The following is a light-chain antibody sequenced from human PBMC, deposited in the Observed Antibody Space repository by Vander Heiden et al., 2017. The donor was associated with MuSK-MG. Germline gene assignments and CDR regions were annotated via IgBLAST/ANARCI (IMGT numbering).Light chain of an antibody. CDR2: ANT. V-gene: IGLV1-40*01. J-gene: IGLJ1*01. Sequence: QSVLTQLPSVSGVPGQTLSISCTWSSPNLGVHFDVHWYQQLPGSAPKLLIYANTNRPSGVPDRFSCSKSGTSASLVIAGLQAEDEAVYYCQSYDNILSSYVFGSGTKVVV. CDR3: QSYDNILSSYV. CDR1: SPNLGVHFD.